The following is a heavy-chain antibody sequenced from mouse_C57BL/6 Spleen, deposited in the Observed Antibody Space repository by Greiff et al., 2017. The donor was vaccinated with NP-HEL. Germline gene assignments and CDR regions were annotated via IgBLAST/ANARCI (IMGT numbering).Heavy chain of an antibody. CDR3: ARSPSTMITHFDV. Sequence: QVQLQQSGAELARPGASVKMSCKASGYTFTSYTMHWVKQRPGQGLEWIGYINPSSGYTKYNQKFKDKATLTADKSSSTAYMQLSSLTSEDSAVYYCARSPSTMITHFDVWGTGTTVTVSS. D-gene: IGHD2-4*01. CDR2: INPSSGYT. V-gene: IGHV1-4*01. J-gene: IGHJ1*03. CDR1: GYTFTSYT.